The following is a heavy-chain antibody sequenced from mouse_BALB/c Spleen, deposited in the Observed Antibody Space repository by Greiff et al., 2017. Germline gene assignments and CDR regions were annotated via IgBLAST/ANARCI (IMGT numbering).Heavy chain of an antibody. CDR3: ARDYGTGDLDY. Sequence: EVKLMESGPGLVKPSQTVSLTCTVTGISITTGNYRWSWIRQFPGNKLEWIGYIYYSGTITYNPSLTSRTTITRDTSKNQFFLEMNSLTAEDTATYYCARDYGTGDLDYWGQGTTLTVSS. D-gene: IGHD4-1*01. CDR1: GISITTGNYR. CDR2: IYYSGTI. V-gene: IGHV3-5*02. J-gene: IGHJ2*01.